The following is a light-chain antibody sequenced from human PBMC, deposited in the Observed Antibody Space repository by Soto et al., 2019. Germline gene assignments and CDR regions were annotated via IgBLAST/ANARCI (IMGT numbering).Light chain of an antibody. Sequence: EIVLAQSPGIVSLSPGERATLSCRASQTISGTSLAWYQQKPGQAPRLLIYGASSRATGIPDRFTGSGSAIDFTLTISRLEPEDFGIYYCHQYGTSPLTFGGGTKVEIK. CDR2: GAS. CDR3: HQYGTSPLT. V-gene: IGKV3-20*01. J-gene: IGKJ4*01. CDR1: QTISGTS.